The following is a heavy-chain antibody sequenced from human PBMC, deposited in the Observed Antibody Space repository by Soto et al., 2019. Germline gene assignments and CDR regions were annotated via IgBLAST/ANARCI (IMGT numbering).Heavy chain of an antibody. V-gene: IGHV6-1*01. CDR1: GDSVSSNSAA. Sequence: SQTLSLTCAISGDSVSSNSAAWNWIRQSPSRGLEWLGRTYYRSKWYNDYAVSVKSRIIINPDTSKNQFSLHLNSVTPEDTAVYYCERGSGWYNWFDPSGQGTLVTVSS. CDR2: TYYRSKWYN. D-gene: IGHD6-19*01. CDR3: ERGSGWYNWFDP. J-gene: IGHJ5*02.